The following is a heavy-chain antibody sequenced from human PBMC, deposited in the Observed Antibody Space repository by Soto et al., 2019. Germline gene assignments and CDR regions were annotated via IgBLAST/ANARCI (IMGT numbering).Heavy chain of an antibody. CDR1: GGSVSSGSYY. V-gene: IGHV4-61*01. D-gene: IGHD2-2*01. CDR3: ARDVPATAVNY. CDR2: IYYSGST. Sequence: QVQLQESGPGLVKPSETLSLTCTVSGGSVSSGSYYWSWIRQPPGKGLEWIGDIYYSGSTNYNPALKSRVTISVDTSKNQFSLKLSSVTAADTAVYYCARDVPATAVNYWGQGTLVTVSS. J-gene: IGHJ4*02.